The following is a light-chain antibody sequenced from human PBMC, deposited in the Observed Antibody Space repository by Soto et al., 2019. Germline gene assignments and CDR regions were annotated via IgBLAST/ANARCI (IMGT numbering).Light chain of an antibody. CDR2: GAS. CDR3: QQYGSSPAT. J-gene: IGKJ5*01. Sequence: EIVLTQSPATLSLSPGERATLCCRCSQSVAYTYLAWFQQKPGQAPRLLIYGASNRATGIPDRFSGSGSGTDFTLTISRLEPEDFAVYFCQQYGSSPATFGQGTRLEI. CDR1: QSVAYTY. V-gene: IGKV3-20*01.